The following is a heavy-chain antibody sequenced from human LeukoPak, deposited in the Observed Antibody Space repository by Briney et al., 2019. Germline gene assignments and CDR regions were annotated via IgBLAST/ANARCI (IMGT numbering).Heavy chain of an antibody. CDR1: GFRFSTYV. CDR2: ISYDGSNK. Sequence: PGRSLRLSCTASGFRFSTYVIHWVRQAPGKGLEWVAVISYDGSNKYYADSVKGRFTISRDNSKNTLYLQMNSLRAEDTAVYYCAKEGGSYDETFFDYWGQGTLVTVSS. V-gene: IGHV3-30*18. CDR3: AKEGGSYDETFFDY. J-gene: IGHJ4*02. D-gene: IGHD1-26*01.